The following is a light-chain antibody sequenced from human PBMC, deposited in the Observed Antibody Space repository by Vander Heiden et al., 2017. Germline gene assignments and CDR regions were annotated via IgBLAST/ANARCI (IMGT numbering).Light chain of an antibody. J-gene: IGKJ1*01. CDR3: HRDYTTAWT. Sequence: DIVMAQSPDSLAVSLVERATINCKSSQSVLYSSNNKNYLAWYQQKPGQPPKLLIYWASTRESPVPDRFSGTGSGTDFTLTIISLQAEDVAVYYCHRDYTTAWTFGQGTKVEIK. V-gene: IGKV4-1*01. CDR2: WAS. CDR1: QSVLYSSNNKNY.